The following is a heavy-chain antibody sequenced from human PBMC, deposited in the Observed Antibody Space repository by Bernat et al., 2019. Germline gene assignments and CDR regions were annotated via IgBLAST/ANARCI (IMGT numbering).Heavy chain of an antibody. V-gene: IGHV3-72*01. CDR1: GFSFSDHY. Sequence: EVQVVESGGGLVQPGGSLRLSCAVSGFSFSDHYMEWVRQAPGKWLEWVGRTRNKANSYTTEYAASVKGRFTISRDDSKNSLYLQMNSLKTEDTAVYYCARSPAPSGSSSSGYNYYHMDVWGKGTTVTVS. CDR2: TRNKANSYTT. D-gene: IGHD6-6*01. J-gene: IGHJ6*03. CDR3: ARSPAPSGSSSSGYNYYHMDV.